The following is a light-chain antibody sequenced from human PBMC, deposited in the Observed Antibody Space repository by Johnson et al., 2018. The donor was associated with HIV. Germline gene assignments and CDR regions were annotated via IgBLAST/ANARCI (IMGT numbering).Light chain of an antibody. CDR3: GTRDCSGCV. CDR2: DNN. V-gene: IGLV1-51*01. Sequence: QAVLTQPPSVSAAPVQKVTISCSGSTSNIGKSYVSWYQQLPGTAPKLLIYDNNRRPSGTPDRFSGSKSGTSATLAIPGLQTGDDADYYCGTRDCSGCVLGTGTKVNVL. CDR1: TSNIGKSY. J-gene: IGLJ1*01.